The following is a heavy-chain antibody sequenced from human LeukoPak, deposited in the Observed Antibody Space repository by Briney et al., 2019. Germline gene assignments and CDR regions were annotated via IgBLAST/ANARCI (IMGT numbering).Heavy chain of an antibody. CDR3: ARDMYYDSSGYPY. Sequence: ASVKVSCKVSGYTLTELSMHWVRQAPGQGLEWMGWINPNSGGTNYAQKFQGRVTMTRDTSISTAYMELSRLRSDDTAVYYCARDMYYDSSGYPYWGQGTLVTVSS. J-gene: IGHJ4*02. D-gene: IGHD3-22*01. V-gene: IGHV1-2*02. CDR1: GYTLTELS. CDR2: INPNSGGT.